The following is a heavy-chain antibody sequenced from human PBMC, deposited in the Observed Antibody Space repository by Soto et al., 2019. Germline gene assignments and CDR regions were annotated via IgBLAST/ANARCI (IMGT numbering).Heavy chain of an antibody. J-gene: IGHJ6*02. CDR3: VKDGSSGGHYYYGMDV. V-gene: IGHV3-30*18. CDR2: IQYDGINK. D-gene: IGHD6-19*01. Sequence: QVQLVESGEAVVQLGRPLSLSCAAPGFPFSTYGMHWFRQAQGKGLKWVAVIQYDGINKNYAASLKGRFTASRDNSKNTLYLQMSSLIAEDTAVYYCVKDGSSGGHYYYGMDVWGQGTTVTVSS. CDR1: GFPFSTYG.